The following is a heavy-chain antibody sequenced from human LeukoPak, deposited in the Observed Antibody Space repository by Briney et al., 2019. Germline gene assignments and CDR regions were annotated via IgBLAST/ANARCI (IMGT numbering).Heavy chain of an antibody. Sequence: SVKVSCKASGGTFSSYAISWVRQAPGQGLEWMGRIVPILGIANYAQKFQGRVTITADKSTSTAYMELSSLRSEDTAVYYCARDPYYYDSSGYLSYWGQGTLVTVSS. CDR3: ARDPYYYDSSGYLSY. CDR1: GGTFSSYA. J-gene: IGHJ1*01. V-gene: IGHV1-69*04. D-gene: IGHD3-22*01. CDR2: IVPILGIA.